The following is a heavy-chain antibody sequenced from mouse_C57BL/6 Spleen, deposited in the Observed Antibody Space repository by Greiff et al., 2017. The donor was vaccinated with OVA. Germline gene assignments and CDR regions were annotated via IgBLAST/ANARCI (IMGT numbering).Heavy chain of an antibody. CDR3: AKPGEDYDGQFAY. CDR2: IWGDGST. Sequence: QVQLKESGPGLVAPSQSLSLTCTVSGFSLTSYGVSWVRQPPGKGLEWLGVIWGDGSTNYHSAPISRLSTSKDNSKSQVYLKLNSLQTDDTATYCCAKPGEDYDGQFAYWGQGTLVTVSA. CDR1: GFSLTSYG. D-gene: IGHD2-4*01. V-gene: IGHV2-3*01. J-gene: IGHJ3*01.